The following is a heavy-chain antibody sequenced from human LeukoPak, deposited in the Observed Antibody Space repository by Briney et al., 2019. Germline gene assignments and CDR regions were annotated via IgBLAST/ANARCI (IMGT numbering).Heavy chain of an antibody. Sequence: PGGALRLSCAASGFTFSSYEMNWVRQAPGKGLEWVSYISSSGSTIYYADSVKGRFIISRDNAKNSLYLQMNSLRAEDTAVYYCTRATSYDILTGYFDYWGQGTLVTVSS. CDR2: ISSSGSTI. CDR1: GFTFSSYE. V-gene: IGHV3-48*03. CDR3: TRATSYDILTGYFDY. D-gene: IGHD3-9*01. J-gene: IGHJ4*02.